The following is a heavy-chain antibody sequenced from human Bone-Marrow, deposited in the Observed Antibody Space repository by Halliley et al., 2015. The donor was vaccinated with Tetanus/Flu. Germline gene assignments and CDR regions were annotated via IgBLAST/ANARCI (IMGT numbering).Heavy chain of an antibody. J-gene: IGHJ6*02. CDR3: ARRMGATSHGMDV. CDR2: ISSSSSYI. V-gene: IGHV3-21*01. D-gene: IGHD1-26*01. Sequence: WVSSISSSSSYIYYADSVKGRFTISRDNAKNSLYLQMNSLRAEDTALYYCARRMGATSHGMDVWGQGTTVTVSS.